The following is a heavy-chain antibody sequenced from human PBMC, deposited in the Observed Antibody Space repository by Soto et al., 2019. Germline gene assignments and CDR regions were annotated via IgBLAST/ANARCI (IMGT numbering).Heavy chain of an antibody. V-gene: IGHV3-33*01. J-gene: IGHJ6*02. CDR3: ARVRTNNDKRLDV. CDR1: GIIFEAHA. D-gene: IGHD2-2*01. CDR2: IWYGGTT. Sequence: QELLVESGGGVVRPGSSLRLSCVTSGIIFEAHAFHWVRQAPGKGLKWVALIWYGGTTYYEDSVQGRFTISRDNSKKTVFLQKNHLRPEDSGVYYCARVRTNNDKRLDVWGQGTTVNVSS.